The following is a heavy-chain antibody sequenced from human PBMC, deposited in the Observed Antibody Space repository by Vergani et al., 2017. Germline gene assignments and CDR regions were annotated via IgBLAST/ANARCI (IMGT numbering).Heavy chain of an antibody. CDR3: ASYSGYNNFDY. D-gene: IGHD5-12*01. CDR2: ISYSGST. Sequence: QVQLQESGPGLVKPSETLSLTCIVSGGYISRYYWSWIRQPPGKGLEWVGYISYSGSTKYNPSLKSRVTILADTSKNQFSLSLTSVTAADTAVYYCASYSGYNNFDYWGQGTLVTVSS. V-gene: IGHV4-59*01. J-gene: IGHJ4*02. CDR1: GGYISRYY.